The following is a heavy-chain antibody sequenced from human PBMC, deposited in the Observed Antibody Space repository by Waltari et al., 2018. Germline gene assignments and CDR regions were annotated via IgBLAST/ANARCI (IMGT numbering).Heavy chain of an antibody. V-gene: IGHV3-53*01. CDR2: INSGGDT. CDR1: GFTVSSNY. Sequence: EVQLVESGGGLIQPGGSLRLSCAASGFTVSSNYMSWVRQAPGKGLEWVSVINSGGDTHYADSVNGRFTISRDSSKNTVYLQMSTLRAEDTALYYCARDVTGYYYFDLWGRGTLVTVSS. CDR3: ARDVTGYYYFDL. J-gene: IGHJ2*01.